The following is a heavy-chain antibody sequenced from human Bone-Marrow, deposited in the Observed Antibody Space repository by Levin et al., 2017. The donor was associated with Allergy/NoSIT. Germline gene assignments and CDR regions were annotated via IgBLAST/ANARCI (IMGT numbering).Heavy chain of an antibody. CDR1: GFTFSTYG. Sequence: GGSLRLSCAASGFTFSTYGMYWVRQAPGKGLEWVAVVSYDGNHKFYADSVEGRFSISRDNSKNTVSLQMNSLRADDTAVYYCARDHEPRDYYYHGMDVWGQGTTVTVSS. CDR3: ARDHEPRDYYYHGMDV. J-gene: IGHJ6*02. CDR2: VSYDGNHK. V-gene: IGHV3-30*03.